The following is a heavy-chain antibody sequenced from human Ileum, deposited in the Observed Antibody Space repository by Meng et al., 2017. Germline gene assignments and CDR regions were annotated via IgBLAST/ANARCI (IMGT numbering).Heavy chain of an antibody. CDR1: GGSISNTNYY. V-gene: IGHV4-39*01. J-gene: IGHJ4*02. Sequence: QLQLQESGPGLVKPSETLSLTCPVSGGSISNTNYYWDWNRQSPGKGLEGVGSIYYNGNTYYNPSLKSRVTISIDTSKNQFSLKLSSVTAADTAVYYCARYNYYDSSGHSNFDYWGQGTLVTVSS. CDR2: IYYNGNT. CDR3: ARYNYYDSSGHSNFDY. D-gene: IGHD3-22*01.